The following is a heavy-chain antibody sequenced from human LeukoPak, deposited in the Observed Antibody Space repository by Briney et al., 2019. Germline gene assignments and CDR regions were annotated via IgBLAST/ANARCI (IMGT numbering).Heavy chain of an antibody. D-gene: IGHD3-22*01. CDR1: GFTFSSYW. CDR2: IKSDGST. CDR3: ARAPSEIGGYYPEYFRH. Sequence: GGALRLSCAASGFTFSSYWMHWVRHAPGKGVGWVSRIKSDGSTNYADSVKGRFTISRDNAKNTVSLQMSSLRAEDTGVYYCARAPSEIGGYYPEYFRHWGQGTLVTVSS. J-gene: IGHJ1*01. V-gene: IGHV3-74*01.